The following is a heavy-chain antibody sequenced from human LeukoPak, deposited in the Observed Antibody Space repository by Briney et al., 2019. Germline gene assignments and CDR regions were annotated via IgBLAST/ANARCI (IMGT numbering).Heavy chain of an antibody. CDR2: INYIGST. Sequence: SETLSLTCDVSGDSISRSSYWWGWVRQPPGKGLDWIGTINYIGSTYYNPSLKSRVTISIDTPNNQFSLKLSPVTAADTATYYCARVGIYCSSTNCFLANFVYWGQGTLVTVSS. D-gene: IGHD2-2*01. CDR1: GDSISRSSYW. V-gene: IGHV4-39*01. CDR3: ARVGIYCSSTNCFLANFVY. J-gene: IGHJ4*02.